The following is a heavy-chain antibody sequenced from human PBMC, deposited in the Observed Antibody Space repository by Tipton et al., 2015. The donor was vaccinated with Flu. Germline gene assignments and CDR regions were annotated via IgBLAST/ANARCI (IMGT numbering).Heavy chain of an antibody. CDR2: IYYTGIT. J-gene: IGHJ3*01. Sequence: GLVKPSETLSLTCSVSSGSISSYYWTWVRQAPGKGLEWIGYIYYTGITSYNPSLESRVSISVDTSKTQSFLKLSSVTAADTAIYYCARDDARFPRAFDVWGRGTPVSVSS. CDR1: SGSISSYY. D-gene: IGHD2-21*01. CDR3: ARDDARFPRAFDV. V-gene: IGHV4-59*01.